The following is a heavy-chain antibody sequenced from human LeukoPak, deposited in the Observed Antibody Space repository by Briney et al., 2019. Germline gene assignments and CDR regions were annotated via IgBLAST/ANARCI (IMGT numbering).Heavy chain of an antibody. CDR2: IKQDGSEK. CDR1: RFTFSSYW. D-gene: IGHD3-22*01. CDR3: ARASGSLNFLYYYDSSGPGFDP. V-gene: IGHV3-7*01. J-gene: IGHJ5*02. Sequence: SGGSLRLSCAASRFTFSSYWMGWVRQAPGKGLEWVANIKQDGSEKYYVDSVKGRFTISRDNAKNSLYLQMNSLRAEDTAVYYCARASGSLNFLYYYDSSGPGFDPWGQGTLVTVSS.